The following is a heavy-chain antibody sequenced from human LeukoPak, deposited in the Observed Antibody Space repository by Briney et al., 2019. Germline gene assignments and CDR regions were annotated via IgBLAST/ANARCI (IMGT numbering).Heavy chain of an antibody. Sequence: GGSLRLSCAASGFTFSSYAMSWVRQAPGKGLEWLSPLSGNGGSTYYADSVKGRFTISRDSSKNTLYLQMNSLRAEDTAVYYCAKASAMIVVVSKHFDYWGQGTLVTGSS. CDR3: AKASAMIVVVSKHFDY. V-gene: IGHV3-23*01. J-gene: IGHJ4*02. D-gene: IGHD3-22*01. CDR2: LSGNGGST. CDR1: GFTFSSYA.